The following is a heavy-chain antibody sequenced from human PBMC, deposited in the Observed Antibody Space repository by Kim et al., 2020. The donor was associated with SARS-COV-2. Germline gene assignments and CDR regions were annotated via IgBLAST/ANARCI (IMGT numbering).Heavy chain of an antibody. J-gene: IGHJ4*02. CDR2: INHSGST. Sequence: SETLSLTCAVYGGSFSGYYWSWIRQPPGKGLEWIGEINHSGSTNYNPSLKSRVTISVDTSKNQFSLKLSSVTAADTAVYYCARGFPFIVVVPAAMVDPGVPFDYWGQGTLVTVSS. CDR3: ARGFPFIVVVPAAMVDPGVPFDY. CDR1: GGSFSGYY. D-gene: IGHD2-2*01. V-gene: IGHV4-34*01.